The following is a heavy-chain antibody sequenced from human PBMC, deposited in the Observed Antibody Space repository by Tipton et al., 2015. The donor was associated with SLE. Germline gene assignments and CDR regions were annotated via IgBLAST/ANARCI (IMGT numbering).Heavy chain of an antibody. CDR1: GGSISSNY. CDR2: VSHGGDT. V-gene: IGHV4-59*08. J-gene: IGHJ6*02. CDR3: ARGLLTWRGAVVGVDV. Sequence: TLSLTCSVSGGSISSNYWIWIRQPPGKGLEWIGYVSHGGDTNYNPSLKSRVTISVDTAKNQFSLKLTSVTAADTAVFYCARGLLTWRGAVVGVDVWGQGTTVNVSS. D-gene: IGHD2-21*01.